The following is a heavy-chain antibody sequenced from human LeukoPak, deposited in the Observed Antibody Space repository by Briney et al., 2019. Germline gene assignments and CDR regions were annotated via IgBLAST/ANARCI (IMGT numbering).Heavy chain of an antibody. D-gene: IGHD3-22*01. J-gene: IGHJ4*02. CDR2: IYYRGST. CDR1: GGSISSGGYY. Sequence: SQTLSLTCTVSGGSISSGGYYWSWIRQHPGKGPEWIVYIYYRGSTYYNPSLKRRVTISVDTSKHQFSLKLSPATAADTAVYYCARGKSRYYETDDWGQGTLVTVCS. CDR3: ARGKSRYYETDD. V-gene: IGHV4-31*03.